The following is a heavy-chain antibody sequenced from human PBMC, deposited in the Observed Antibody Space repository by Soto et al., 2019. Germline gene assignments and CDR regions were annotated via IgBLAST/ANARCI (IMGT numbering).Heavy chain of an antibody. CDR2: ISYDGNNK. CDR3: ARGPSSLTRFDY. J-gene: IGHJ4*02. V-gene: IGHV3-30-3*01. Sequence: QVQLVESGGGVVQPGRSLRLSCAASGFTFSSYAMHWVRQAPGKGLEWVAVISYDGNNKYYADSVKGRFTISRDNSKNTLYLQMNSLRAEDTAVYYCARGPSSLTRFDYWGQGTLVTVS. D-gene: IGHD2-2*01. CDR1: GFTFSSYA.